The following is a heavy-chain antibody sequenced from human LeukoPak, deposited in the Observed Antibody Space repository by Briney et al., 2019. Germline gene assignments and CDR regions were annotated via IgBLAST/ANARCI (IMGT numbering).Heavy chain of an antibody. V-gene: IGHV4-4*07. D-gene: IGHD5-12*01. J-gene: IGHJ4*02. Sequence: ASETLSLTCTVSGGSISSYYWSWIRQPAGKGLEWIGRIYTSGSTNYNPSLKSRVTMSVDTSKNQFSLKLSSVTAADTAVYYCARDRRLGYDRKDPAFDYWGQGTLVTVSS. CDR3: ARDRRLGYDRKDPAFDY. CDR1: GGSISSYY. CDR2: IYTSGST.